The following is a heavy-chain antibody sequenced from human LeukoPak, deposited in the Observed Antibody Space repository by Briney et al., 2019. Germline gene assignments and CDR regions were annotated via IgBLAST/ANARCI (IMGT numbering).Heavy chain of an antibody. CDR2: ISGSGGST. CDR1: GGSFSGYY. V-gene: IGHV3-23*01. Sequence: ETLSLTCAAYGGSFSGYYWSWVRQAPGKGLEWVSAISGSGGSTYYADSVKGRFTISRDNSKNTLYLQMNSLRAEDTAVYYCAKDRKYYPGYWGQGTLVTVSS. D-gene: IGHD2/OR15-2a*01. CDR3: AKDRKYYPGY. J-gene: IGHJ4*02.